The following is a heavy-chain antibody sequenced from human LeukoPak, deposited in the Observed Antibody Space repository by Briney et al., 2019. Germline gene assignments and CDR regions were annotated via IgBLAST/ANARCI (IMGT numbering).Heavy chain of an antibody. CDR2: INHSGST. CDR1: GGSFSGYY. Sequence: NPSETLSLTCAVYGGSFSGYYWSWIRQPPGKGLEWIGEINHSGSTNYNPSLKSRVTISVDTSKNQFSLKLSSVTAADTAVYYCATPSGSYYYYYGMDVWGQGTTATVSS. V-gene: IGHV4-34*01. D-gene: IGHD1-26*01. J-gene: IGHJ6*02. CDR3: ATPSGSYYYYYGMDV.